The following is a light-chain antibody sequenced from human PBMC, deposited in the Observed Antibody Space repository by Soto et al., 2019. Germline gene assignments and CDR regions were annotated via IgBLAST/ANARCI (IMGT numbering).Light chain of an antibody. Sequence: QSALTQPASVSGSPGQSITISCTGTSSDVGGYNYVSWYQQHPGKAPKLMIYDVSNRPSGVSNRFSGSKSGNTASLTISGLTAEDEDAYYCSSYTNSSTVVFGGGTKLTVL. CDR2: DVS. CDR1: SSDVGGYNY. J-gene: IGLJ2*01. V-gene: IGLV2-14*01. CDR3: SSYTNSSTVV.